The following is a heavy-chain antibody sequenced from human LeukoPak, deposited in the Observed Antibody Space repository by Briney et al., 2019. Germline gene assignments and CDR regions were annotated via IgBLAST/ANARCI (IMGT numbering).Heavy chain of an antibody. Sequence: GGSLRLSCAASGFIFTSYAMSWVRHTPGKGLEWVSGISGSGATTYYADSVKGRLTISRDNSKNTVYLQMNSLRAEDTAVYYCAKDSYYGSGTLQVAYYYGMDVWGQGTTVTVSS. J-gene: IGHJ6*02. CDR1: GFIFTSYA. V-gene: IGHV3-23*01. D-gene: IGHD3-10*01. CDR2: ISGSGATT. CDR3: AKDSYYGSGTLQVAYYYGMDV.